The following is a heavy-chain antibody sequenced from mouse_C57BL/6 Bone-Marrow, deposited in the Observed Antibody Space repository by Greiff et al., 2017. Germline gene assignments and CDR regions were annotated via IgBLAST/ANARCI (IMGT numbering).Heavy chain of an antibody. V-gene: IGHV1-82*01. CDR1: GYAFSSSW. J-gene: IGHJ1*03. Sequence: VQRVESGPELVKPGASVKISCKASGYAFSSSWMNWVKQRPGKGLEWIGRIYPGDGDTNYNGKFKGKATLTADKSSSTAYMQLSSLTSEDSAVYFCARPPRVWGTGTTVTVSS. CDR3: ARPPRV. CDR2: IYPGDGDT.